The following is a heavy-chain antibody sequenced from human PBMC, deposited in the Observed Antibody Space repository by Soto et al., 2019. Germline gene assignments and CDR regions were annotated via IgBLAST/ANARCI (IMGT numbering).Heavy chain of an antibody. D-gene: IGHD2-15*01. CDR3: ARAPGLYGGISEYWYFDL. J-gene: IGHJ2*01. CDR2: IYYSGST. V-gene: IGHV4-30-4*01. Sequence: SETLSLTCTVSGGSISSGDYYWSWIRQPPGKGLEWIGYIYYSGSTYYNPSLKSRVTISVDTSKNQFSLKLSSVTVADTAVYYCARAPGLYGGISEYWYFDLWGRGTLVTVSS. CDR1: GGSISSGDYY.